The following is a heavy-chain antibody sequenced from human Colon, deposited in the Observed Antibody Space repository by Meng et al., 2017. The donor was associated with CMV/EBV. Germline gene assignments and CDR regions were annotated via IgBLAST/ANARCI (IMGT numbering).Heavy chain of an antibody. Sequence: GGSLRLSCAASGFTFTTFVMHWVRQAPGKGLEWVALISYDGSNQYYADSVKGRFTISRDNSKNTLYLQMNSLRAEDTAVYYCAITYCSSTNCYLGGGDIMDVWGQGTTVTVSS. CDR3: AITYCSSTNCYLGGGDIMDV. J-gene: IGHJ6*02. CDR2: ISYDGSNQ. D-gene: IGHD2-2*01. V-gene: IGHV3-30*04. CDR1: GFTFTTFV.